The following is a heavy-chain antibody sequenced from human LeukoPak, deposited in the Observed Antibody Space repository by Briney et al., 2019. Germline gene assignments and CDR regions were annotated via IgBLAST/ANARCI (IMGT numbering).Heavy chain of an antibody. D-gene: IGHD1-1*01. CDR1: GGSISSYY. V-gene: IGHV4-59*01. CDR2: ISYSGST. J-gene: IGHJ5*02. Sequence: NPWETLSLTCTVSGGSISSYYWSWIRQPPGKGLEWIGYISYSGSTNFNPSLKSRVTISVDTSKNQFSLKLSSVTAADTAVYYCAREGTAGTNLDWFDPWGQGTLVTVSS. CDR3: AREGTAGTNLDWFDP.